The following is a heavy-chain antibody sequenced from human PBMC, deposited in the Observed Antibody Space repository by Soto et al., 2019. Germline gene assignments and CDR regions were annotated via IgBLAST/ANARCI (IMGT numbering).Heavy chain of an antibody. Sequence: GGSLRLSCAASGFTFSSYWMHWVRQAPGKGLVWVSRINSDGSSTSYADSVKGRFTISRDNAKNTLYLQMNSLRAEDTAVYYCARVVDSSSNWFDPWGQGTLVTVSS. D-gene: IGHD6-6*01. CDR2: INSDGSST. J-gene: IGHJ5*02. V-gene: IGHV3-74*01. CDR3: ARVVDSSSNWFDP. CDR1: GFTFSSYW.